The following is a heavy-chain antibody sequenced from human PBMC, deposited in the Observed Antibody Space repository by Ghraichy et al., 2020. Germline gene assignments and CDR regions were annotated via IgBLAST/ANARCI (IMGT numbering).Heavy chain of an antibody. CDR1: GGSISSYY. CDR3: ARERGGATRFDY. CDR2: IYYSGST. V-gene: IGHV4-59*01. J-gene: IGHJ4*02. Sequence: SETLSLTCTVSGGSISSYYWSWIRQPPGKGLEWIGYIYYSGSTNYNPSLKSRVTISVDTSKNQFSLKRSSVTAADTAVYYCARERGGATRFDYWGQGTLVTVSS. D-gene: IGHD1-26*01.